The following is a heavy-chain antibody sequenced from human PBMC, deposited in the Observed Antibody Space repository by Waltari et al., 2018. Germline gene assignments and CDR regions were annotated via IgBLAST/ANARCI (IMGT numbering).Heavy chain of an antibody. Sequence: DVPLVQSGAEGQTPGASLKLSCKGSGYSLTSYWIGGVRQMPGKDLEWLGIIYPGDSDTRYSPSFQGQVTISADKSISTAYLQWSSLKASDTAMYYCARLAQGYFDYWGQGTLVTVSS. V-gene: IGHV5-51*01. CDR1: GYSLTSYW. CDR3: ARLAQGYFDY. J-gene: IGHJ4*02. CDR2: IYPGDSDT.